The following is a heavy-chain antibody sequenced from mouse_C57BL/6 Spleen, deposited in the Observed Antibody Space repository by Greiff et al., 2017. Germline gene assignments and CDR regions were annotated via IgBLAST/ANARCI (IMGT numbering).Heavy chain of an antibody. D-gene: IGHD1-1*01. CDR1: GYTFTEYT. CDR2: FYPGSGSI. V-gene: IGHV1-62-2*01. CDR3: AIHEDVGSRAWFAY. Sequence: VKLQESGAELVKPGASVKLSCKASGYTFTEYTIHWVKQRSGQGLEWIGWFYPGSGSIKYNEKFKDKATLTADKSSSTAYMELSSLTSEDSAVYFCAIHEDVGSRAWFAYWGQGTLVTVSA. J-gene: IGHJ3*01.